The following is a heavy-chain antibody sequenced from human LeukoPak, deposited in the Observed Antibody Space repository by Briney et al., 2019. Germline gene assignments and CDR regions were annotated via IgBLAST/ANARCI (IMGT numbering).Heavy chain of an antibody. CDR2: IYPGDSDT. D-gene: IGHD5-12*01. CDR1: GYSFTSYW. V-gene: IGHV5-51*01. Sequence: GESLKISCKGSGYSFTSYWIGWVRQMTGKGLEWMGIIYPGDSDTRYSPSFQGQVTISADKSISTAYLQWSSLKASDTAMYYCAKLGYSGYDAPLLFDYWGQGTLVTVSS. J-gene: IGHJ4*02. CDR3: AKLGYSGYDAPLLFDY.